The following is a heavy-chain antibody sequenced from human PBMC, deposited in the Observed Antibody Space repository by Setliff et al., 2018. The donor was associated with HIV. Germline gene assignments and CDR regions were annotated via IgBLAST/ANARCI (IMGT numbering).Heavy chain of an antibody. V-gene: IGHV3-74*01. CDR2: INTDERYT. Sequence: PGGSLRLSCAASGFAFSTYWMHWVRQAPGKGLVWVSRINTDERYTLYADSVKGRFTISRDNAKSTLYLQMNSLRAEDTAVYYCARCPRYCSGSGCDPQYSHMDVWGQGTTVTVSS. J-gene: IGHJ6*03. CDR1: GFAFSTYW. CDR3: ARCPRYCSGSGCDPQYSHMDV. D-gene: IGHD2-15*01.